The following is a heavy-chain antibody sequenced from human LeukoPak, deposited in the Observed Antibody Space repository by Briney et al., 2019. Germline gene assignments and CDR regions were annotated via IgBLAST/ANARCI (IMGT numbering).Heavy chain of an antibody. CDR3: ARQLCLHYGSGSYWDAFDI. Sequence: GGSLRLSCAASGFTFSSYGMHWVRQAPGKGLEWVAFIRYDGSNKYYADSVKGRFTISRDNSKNTLYLQMNSLRAEDTAVYYCARQLCLHYGSGSYWDAFDIWGQGTMVTVSS. V-gene: IGHV3-30*02. D-gene: IGHD3-10*01. CDR1: GFTFSSYG. J-gene: IGHJ3*02. CDR2: IRYDGSNK.